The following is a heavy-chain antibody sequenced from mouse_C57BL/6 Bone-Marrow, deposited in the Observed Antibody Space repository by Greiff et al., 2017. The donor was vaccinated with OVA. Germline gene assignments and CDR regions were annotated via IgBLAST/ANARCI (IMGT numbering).Heavy chain of an antibody. J-gene: IGHJ4*01. CDR2: IYPRSGNT. CDR1: GYTFTSYG. D-gene: IGHD1-1*01. V-gene: IGHV1-81*01. Sequence: LMESGAELARPGASVKLSCKASGYTFTSYGISWVKQRTGQGLEWIGEIYPRSGNTYYNEKFKGKATLTADKSSSTAYMELRSLTSEDSAVYFCARDYYYGSRGMDYWGQGTSVTVSS. CDR3: ARDYYYGSRGMDY.